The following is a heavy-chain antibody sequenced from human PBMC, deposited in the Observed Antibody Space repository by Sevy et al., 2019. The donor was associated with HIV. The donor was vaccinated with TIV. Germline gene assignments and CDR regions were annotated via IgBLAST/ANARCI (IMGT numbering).Heavy chain of an antibody. CDR3: ARGLAALPGYYYGMDV. J-gene: IGHJ6*02. V-gene: IGHV3-30*03. D-gene: IGHD6-6*01. CDR1: GFTFGSYG. Sequence: GGSLRLSCAVSGFTFGSYGMHWVRQAPGKGLEWVAVILYDSSNKYYGDSVKGRFTISRDNSKNTLYLQMNSLSTDDTAVYYCARGLAALPGYYYGMDVWGQGTTVTVSS. CDR2: ILYDSSNK.